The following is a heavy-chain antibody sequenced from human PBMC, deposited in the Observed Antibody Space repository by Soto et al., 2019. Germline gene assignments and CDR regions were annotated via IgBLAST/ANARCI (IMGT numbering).Heavy chain of an antibody. CDR2: INPSGGST. CDR3: ARVHRFYDFWSGYYFGRMDV. Sequence: ASVKVSCKASGGTFSSYAISWVRQAPGQGLEWMGIINPSGGSTSYAQKFQGRVTMTRDTSTSTVYMELSSLRSEDTAVYYCARVHRFYDFWSGYYFGRMDVWGQGTTVTVSS. V-gene: IGHV1-46*01. D-gene: IGHD3-3*01. J-gene: IGHJ6*02. CDR1: GGTFSSYA.